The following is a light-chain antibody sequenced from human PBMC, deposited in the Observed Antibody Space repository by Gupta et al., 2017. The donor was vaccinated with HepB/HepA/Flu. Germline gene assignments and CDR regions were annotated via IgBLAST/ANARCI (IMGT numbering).Light chain of an antibody. CDR3: RKANSISLN. J-gene: IGKJ5*01. CDR1: QGSSSG. V-gene: IGKV1D-12*01. Sequence: DIQITQSPSSVSASVGDRVTITCRASQGSSSGLAWYQQKPGKAPKRLSYATSRLQSEGPARGSGRGSGTDGTIKSSSLQAEDGATDYCRKANSISLNFGEGTRLEMK. CDR2: ATS.